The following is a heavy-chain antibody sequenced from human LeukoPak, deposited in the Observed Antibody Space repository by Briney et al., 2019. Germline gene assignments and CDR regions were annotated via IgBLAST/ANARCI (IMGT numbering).Heavy chain of an antibody. J-gene: IGHJ4*02. CDR2: INHSGSI. Sequence: SGTLSLTCGMYGGSLSGYYWSWVRQSPDGVLEWIGEINHSGSINDNPSLKSRVTMSVDTSKNQFSLRLTSLTAADTAVYYCARRRWSSSSVIGYWSRGTRVTVSS. D-gene: IGHD6-6*01. CDR3: ARRRWSSSSVIGY. V-gene: IGHV4-34*01. CDR1: GGSLSGYY.